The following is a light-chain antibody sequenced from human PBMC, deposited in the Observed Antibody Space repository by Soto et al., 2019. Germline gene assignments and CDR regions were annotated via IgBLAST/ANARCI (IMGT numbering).Light chain of an antibody. J-gene: IGKJ2*01. Sequence: EIVLTQSPGTLSLSPGERATLSCRASQSVSSSYLAWYQQKPGQAPRLLIYGASSRATGIPDRFSGSGSGTDFILTISRREPEDFAAYYCQQYGSSPYTFGQGTKLEIK. CDR3: QQYGSSPYT. CDR2: GAS. V-gene: IGKV3-20*01. CDR1: QSVSSSY.